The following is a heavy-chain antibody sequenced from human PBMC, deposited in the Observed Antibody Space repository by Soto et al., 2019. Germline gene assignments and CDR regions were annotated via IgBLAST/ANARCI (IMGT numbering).Heavy chain of an antibody. Sequence: QVQLVESGGGVVQPGRSLRLSFAASGFTFSSYGMHWVRQAPGKGLEWVAVIWYDGSNKYYADSVKGRFTISRDNSKNARYLQMNSLRAEDTAVYYCARDQTGYPIDYWGQGTLVTVSS. CDR3: ARDQTGYPIDY. CDR1: GFTFSSYG. CDR2: IWYDGSNK. J-gene: IGHJ4*02. V-gene: IGHV3-33*01. D-gene: IGHD3-9*01.